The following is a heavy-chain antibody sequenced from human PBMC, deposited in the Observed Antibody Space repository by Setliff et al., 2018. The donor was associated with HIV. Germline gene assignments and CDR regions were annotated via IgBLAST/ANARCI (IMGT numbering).Heavy chain of an antibody. D-gene: IGHD3-10*01. J-gene: IGHJ6*02. CDR3: AYYSLGSFYLGYYYYHGMDV. CDR2: ISSLSEYR. Sequence: GGSLRLSCTASGFPFSSFGMNWVRRAPGRGLEWVSSISSLSEYRYYADSVKGRFTISRDNGKDSVFLQMGSLGAEDTAVYYCAYYSLGSFYLGYYYYHGMDVWGLGTTVTVSS. V-gene: IGHV3-21*06. CDR1: GFPFSSFG.